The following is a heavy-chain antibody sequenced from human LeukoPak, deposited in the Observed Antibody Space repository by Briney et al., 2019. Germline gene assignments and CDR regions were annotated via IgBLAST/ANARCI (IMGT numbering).Heavy chain of an antibody. V-gene: IGHV1-69-2*01. CDR2: VDPEDGET. CDR3: ATESRYCSGGSCYKYFDY. D-gene: IGHD2-15*01. J-gene: IGHJ4*02. CDR1: GYTFIDYY. Sequence: ASVKISCKASGYTFIDYYMHWVQQAPGKGLEWMGRVDPEDGETIYAEKFQGRVTITADTSTDTAYMELSSLRSEDTAVYYCATESRYCSGGSCYKYFDYWGQGTLVTVSS.